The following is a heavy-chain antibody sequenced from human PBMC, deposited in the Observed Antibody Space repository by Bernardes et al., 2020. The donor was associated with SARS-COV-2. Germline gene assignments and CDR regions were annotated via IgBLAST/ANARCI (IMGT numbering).Heavy chain of an antibody. J-gene: IGHJ4*02. CDR2: ISSSGTTI. CDR1: GFTFSGYE. D-gene: IGHD5-18*01. CDR3: ARGRLGGQQQLWFPDY. V-gene: IGHV3-48*03. Sequence: GGSLRLSCAASGFTFSGYEMNWVRQAPGKGLEWVSYISSSGTTIYYADSVKGRFPISRDNAKNSLYLQMNSLRAEDTAVYYCARGRLGGQQQLWFPDYWGQGTLVTVSS.